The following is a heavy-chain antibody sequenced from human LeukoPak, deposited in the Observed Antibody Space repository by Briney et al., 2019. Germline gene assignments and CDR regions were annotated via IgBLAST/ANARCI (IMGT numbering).Heavy chain of an antibody. CDR3: ARGSTYYESRDQPPFDY. CDR2: ISYDGSNK. V-gene: IGHV3-30*04. J-gene: IGHJ4*02. CDR1: GFTFSSYA. D-gene: IGHD3-22*01. Sequence: GGSLRLSCATSGFTFSSYAMQWVRQAPGKGLEWVAVISYDGSNKYSAASESGRFTISRDKAKHSLYLQMNSLRAEDTAAYSCARGSTYYESRDQPPFDYWGQRTLVTVSS.